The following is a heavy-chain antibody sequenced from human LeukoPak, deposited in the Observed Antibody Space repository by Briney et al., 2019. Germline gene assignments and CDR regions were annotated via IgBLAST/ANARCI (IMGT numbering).Heavy chain of an antibody. CDR1: GDSISSFY. D-gene: IGHD6-13*01. V-gene: IGHV4-4*07. CDR2: IYTSGST. Sequence: SETLSLTCTVSGDSISSFYWSWIRQPAGKGLEWIGRIYTSGSTNYNPSLKSRVTMSVDTSKNQFSLNLSSVTAADTAVYYCARDAVAAAGSWDYWGQGTLVTVPS. CDR3: ARDAVAAAGSWDY. J-gene: IGHJ4*02.